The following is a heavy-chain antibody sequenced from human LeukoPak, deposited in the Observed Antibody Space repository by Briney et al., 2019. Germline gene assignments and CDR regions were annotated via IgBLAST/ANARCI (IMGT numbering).Heavy chain of an antibody. CDR2: ISPRGDTS. D-gene: IGHD6-19*01. Sequence: GGTLRLSCAASGFTFSRHGINWVRQAAGKGLEWVSGISPRGDTSYYADSVRGWFTISRDNSKNTLYLQMNSLRAEDTAVYYCAKAPFHGSGWFDFGWFDPWGQGTLVTVSS. CDR3: AKAPFHGSGWFDFGWFDP. V-gene: IGHV3-23*01. CDR1: GFTFSRHG. J-gene: IGHJ5*02.